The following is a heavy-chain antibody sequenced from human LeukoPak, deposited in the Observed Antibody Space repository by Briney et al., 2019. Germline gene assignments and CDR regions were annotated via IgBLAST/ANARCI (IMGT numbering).Heavy chain of an antibody. D-gene: IGHD3-9*01. CDR2: INPNSGGT. CDR1: GYTFTGYY. CDR3: ARGRYFDWLLPDYYYYGMDV. Sequence: ASVKVSSKASGYTFTGYYMHWVRQAPGQGLEWMGWINPNSGGTNYAQKFQGRVTMTRDTSISTAYMELSRLRSDDTAVYYCARGRYFDWLLPDYYYYGMDVWGQGTTVTVSS. J-gene: IGHJ6*02. V-gene: IGHV1-2*02.